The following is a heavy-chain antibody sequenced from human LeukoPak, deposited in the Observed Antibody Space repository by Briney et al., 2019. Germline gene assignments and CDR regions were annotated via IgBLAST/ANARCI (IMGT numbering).Heavy chain of an antibody. Sequence: ASVKVSCKASGYTFTSYGISWVRQAPGQGLEWMGWISAYNGNTNYAQKLQGRVTMTTDTSTSTAYMELRSLRSDDTAVYYCARVAGDFWSGYAPYYYYMDVWGKGTTVTVSS. J-gene: IGHJ6*03. D-gene: IGHD3-3*01. CDR3: ARVAGDFWSGYAPYYYYMDV. V-gene: IGHV1-18*01. CDR2: ISAYNGNT. CDR1: GYTFTSYG.